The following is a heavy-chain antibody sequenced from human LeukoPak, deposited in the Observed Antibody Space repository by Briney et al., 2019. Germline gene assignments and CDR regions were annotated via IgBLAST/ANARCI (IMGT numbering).Heavy chain of an antibody. V-gene: IGHV3-15*01. CDR1: GFTFSNAW. Sequence: PGGSLRLSCAASGFTFSNAWMSWVRQAPWKGREWVGRIQSKTDSGATDYAAPVKGRFTISRDDSKNTLYLQMNSMKTDDTAVYYCTTELYCGGDCYPGAWGQGTLVTVSS. CDR3: TTELYCGGDCYPGA. CDR2: IQSKTDSGAT. J-gene: IGHJ5*02. D-gene: IGHD2-21*02.